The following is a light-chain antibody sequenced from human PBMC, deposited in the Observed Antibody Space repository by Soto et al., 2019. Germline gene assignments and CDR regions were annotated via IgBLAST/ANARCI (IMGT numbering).Light chain of an antibody. V-gene: IGLV2-14*01. Sequence: QSVLTQPASVSGSPGQSITITCTGTSSDVGGYKYVSWYQQHPGKAPKLLIYVVSNRPSGVSNRFSGSKAGNTASLTISGLRAEDEADYYCSSYTTTSTYLFXTGTKVTVL. CDR1: SSDVGGYKY. J-gene: IGLJ1*01. CDR3: SSYTTTSTYL. CDR2: VVS.